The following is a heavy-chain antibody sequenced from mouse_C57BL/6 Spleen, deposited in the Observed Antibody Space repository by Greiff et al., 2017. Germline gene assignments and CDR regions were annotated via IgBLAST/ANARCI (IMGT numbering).Heavy chain of an antibody. V-gene: IGHV1-82*01. CDR1: GYAFSSSW. CDR3: ARDGYPYYYAMDY. Sequence: QVQLQQSGPELVKPGASVKISCKASGYAFSSSWMNWVKQRPGKGLEWIGRIYPGDGDTNYNGKFKGQATLTADKSSSTAYMQLSSLTSEDSAVYFCARDGYPYYYAMDYWGQGTSVTVSS. D-gene: IGHD2-3*01. CDR2: IYPGDGDT. J-gene: IGHJ4*01.